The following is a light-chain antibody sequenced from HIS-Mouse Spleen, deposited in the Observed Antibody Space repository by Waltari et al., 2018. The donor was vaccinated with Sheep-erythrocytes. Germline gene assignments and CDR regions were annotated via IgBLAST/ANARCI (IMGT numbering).Light chain of an antibody. CDR1: NIGSKS. CDR2: DDS. V-gene: IGLV3-21*02. CDR3: CSYAGSYTNV. Sequence: SYVLTQPPSVSVAPGQTARITCGGNNIGSKSVHWYQQKPGQAPVLVVYDDSDRPSGFPERFSGSNAGNTASLTISVLQAEDEADYYCCSYAGSYTNVFGTGTKVTVL. J-gene: IGLJ1*01.